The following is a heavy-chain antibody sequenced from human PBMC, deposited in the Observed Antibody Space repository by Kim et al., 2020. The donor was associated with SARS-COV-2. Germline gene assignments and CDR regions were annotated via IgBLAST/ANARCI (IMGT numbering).Heavy chain of an antibody. Sequence: GGSLRLSCTASGFTFGDYAMSWVRQAPGKGLEWVGFIRSKAYGGTTEYAASVKGRFTISRDDSKSIAYLQMNSLKTEDTAVYYCTREDIVVVPAAPDYYYYYMDVWGKGTTVTVSS. CDR2: IRSKAYGGTT. CDR3: TREDIVVVPAAPDYYYYYMDV. CDR1: GFTFGDYA. D-gene: IGHD2-2*01. J-gene: IGHJ6*03. V-gene: IGHV3-49*04.